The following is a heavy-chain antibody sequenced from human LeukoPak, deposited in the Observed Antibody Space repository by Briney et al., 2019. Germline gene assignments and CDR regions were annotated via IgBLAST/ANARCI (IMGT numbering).Heavy chain of an antibody. D-gene: IGHD6-6*01. CDR1: GGSISSSSYY. CDR2: IYYSGST. CDR3: ASRPGEQLVIDY. V-gene: IGHV4-39*01. Sequence: PSETLSLTCTVSGGSISSSSYYWGWIRQPPGKGLEWIGSIYYSGSTYYNPSPKSRVTISVDTSKNQFSLKLSSVTAADTAVYYCASRPGEQLVIDYWGQGTLVTVSS. J-gene: IGHJ4*02.